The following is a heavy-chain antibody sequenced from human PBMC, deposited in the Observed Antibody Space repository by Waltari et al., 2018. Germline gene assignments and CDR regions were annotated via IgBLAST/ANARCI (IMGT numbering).Heavy chain of an antibody. CDR1: GYTFTGYY. V-gene: IGHV1-2*02. Sequence: QVQLVQSGAEVKKPGASVKVSCKASGYTFTGYYMHWVRQAPGQGLEWMGWINPNSGGTNYAQKLQGRVTRTRDTSISTAHMELSRLRSDDTAVYYCARAGIAVAELPDYWGQGTLVTVSS. D-gene: IGHD6-19*01. CDR2: INPNSGGT. CDR3: ARAGIAVAELPDY. J-gene: IGHJ4*02.